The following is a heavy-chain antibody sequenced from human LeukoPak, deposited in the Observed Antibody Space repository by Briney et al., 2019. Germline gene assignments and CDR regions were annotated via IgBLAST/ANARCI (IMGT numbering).Heavy chain of an antibody. J-gene: IGHJ4*02. CDR1: GFTFSSYG. CDR3: AKDRAILAHFGY. D-gene: IGHD1-26*01. V-gene: IGHV3-33*06. Sequence: PGRSLRLSCAASGFTFSSYGMHWVRQAPGKGLEWVAVIWYDGSNKYYADSVKGRFTISRDNSKNTLYLQMNSLRAEDTAVYYCAKDRAILAHFGYWGQGTLVTVSS. CDR2: IWYDGSNK.